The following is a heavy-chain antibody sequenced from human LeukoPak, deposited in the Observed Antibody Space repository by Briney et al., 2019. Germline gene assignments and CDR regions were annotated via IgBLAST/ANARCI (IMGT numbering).Heavy chain of an antibody. V-gene: IGHV3-74*01. D-gene: IGHD6-19*01. CDR1: GFTSSSYW. J-gene: IGHJ4*02. Sequence: PGGSLRLSCAASGFTSSSYWMHWVRQAPGKGLVWVSRINTDGSSTSYADSVKGRFTISRDNAKNTLYLQMNSLRAEDTAVYYCARESVGSSGWYVGIDYWGQGTLVTVSS. CDR3: ARESVGSSGWYVGIDY. CDR2: INTDGSST.